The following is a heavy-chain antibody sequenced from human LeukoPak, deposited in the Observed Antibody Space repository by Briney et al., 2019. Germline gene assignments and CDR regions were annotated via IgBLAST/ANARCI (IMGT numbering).Heavy chain of an antibody. V-gene: IGHV4-61*02. CDR1: AGFVSNSNYY. Sequence: PSETLSLTCTVSAGFVSNSNYYWSWIRQPAGKGLEWIGRIYISGSTNYNPSLKSRVTISVDTSKNQFSLRLISVTAADTAVYYCARGLWFGDENPPYFDYWGQGTLVTVSS. CDR3: ARGLWFGDENPPYFDY. J-gene: IGHJ4*02. CDR2: IYISGST. D-gene: IGHD3-10*01.